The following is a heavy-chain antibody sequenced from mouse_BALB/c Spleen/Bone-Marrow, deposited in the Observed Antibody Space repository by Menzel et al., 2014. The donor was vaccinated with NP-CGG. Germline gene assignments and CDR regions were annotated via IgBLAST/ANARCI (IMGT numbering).Heavy chain of an antibody. CDR2: IDPANGNT. D-gene: IGHD1-1*01. CDR1: GFNIKDTY. J-gene: IGHJ3*01. CDR3: APYYYGSSSFAY. V-gene: IGHV14-3*02. Sequence: EVQLQQSGAELVKPGASVKSSCTASGFNIKDTYMHWVKQRPEQGLEWIGRIDPANGNTKYDPKFQGKATITADTSSNTAYLQLSSLTSEDTAVYYCAPYYYGSSSFAYWGQGTLVTVSA.